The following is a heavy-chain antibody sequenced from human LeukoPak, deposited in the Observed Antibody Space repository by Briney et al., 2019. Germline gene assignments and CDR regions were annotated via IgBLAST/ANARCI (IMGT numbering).Heavy chain of an antibody. V-gene: IGHV3-53*01. D-gene: IGHD2-2*01. Sequence: PGGSLRLSCAASGFIVSNNYMSWVRQAPGKGLEWVSVIYSGGTTYYADSVKGRFTISRDNSKNTLYLQMNSLRAEDTAVYYCAKEGEDIVVVPAATSDYWGQGTLVTVSS. CDR1: GFIVSNNY. CDR2: IYSGGTT. CDR3: AKEGEDIVVVPAATSDY. J-gene: IGHJ4*02.